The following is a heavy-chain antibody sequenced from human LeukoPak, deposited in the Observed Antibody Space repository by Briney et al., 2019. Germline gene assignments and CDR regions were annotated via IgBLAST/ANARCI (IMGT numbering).Heavy chain of an antibody. CDR2: IKQDGSEK. CDR1: GFTFSSYW. CDR3: AREGGYYDILTGYYTYYYYGMDV. V-gene: IGHV3-7*01. Sequence: GGSLRFSCAASGFTFSSYWMSWVRQAPGKGLEWVANIKQDGSEKYYVDSVKGRFTISRDNAKNSLYLQMNSLRAEDTAVYYCAREGGYYDILTGYYTYYYYGMDVWGQGTTVTVSS. D-gene: IGHD3-9*01. J-gene: IGHJ6*02.